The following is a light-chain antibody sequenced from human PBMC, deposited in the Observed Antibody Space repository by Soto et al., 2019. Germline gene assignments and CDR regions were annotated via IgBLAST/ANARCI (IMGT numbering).Light chain of an antibody. CDR2: EVS. J-gene: IGLJ1*01. V-gene: IGLV2-14*01. CDR3: SSYTSSSTLYV. CDR1: ISDVGGYNY. Sequence: LTLPACVSRSPGQSITISCTGTISDVGGYNYVSWYQQHPGKAPKLMIYEVSNRPSGVSNRFSGSKYGNTASLTISGLQAEDEADYYFSSYTSSSTLYVFGTGTKVTVL.